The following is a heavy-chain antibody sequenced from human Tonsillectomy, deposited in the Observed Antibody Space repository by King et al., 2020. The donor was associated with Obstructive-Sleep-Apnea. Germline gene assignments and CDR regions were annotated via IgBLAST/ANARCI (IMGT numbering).Heavy chain of an antibody. V-gene: IGHV5-51*01. Sequence: QLVQSGAEVKQPGDSLKISCKASGYSFDSYYIAWVRQMPGKGLEWMGLIYPTDSDTTYSPSFRGRVTISADKSINTAYIQWSSLEASDTAMYFCARPGGYDYARNAFDLWGQGTLVTVSS. CDR3: ARPGGYDYARNAFDL. D-gene: IGHD5-12*01. J-gene: IGHJ3*01. CDR2: IYPTDSDT. CDR1: GYSFDSYY.